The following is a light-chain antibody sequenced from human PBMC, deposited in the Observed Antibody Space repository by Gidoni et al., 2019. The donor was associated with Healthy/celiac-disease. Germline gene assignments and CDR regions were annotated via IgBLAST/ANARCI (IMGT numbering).Light chain of an antibody. CDR3: QQYNNWPPWT. Sequence: EIVKTQSPATLSVSPGERATLTCRPSQSVSSNLAWYQQKPGQDPRILISGASTRATGIPARLSGSGSGTEFTLTISSMQSEDYAVYYCQQYNNWPPWTFGQGTKVEIK. CDR1: QSVSSN. V-gene: IGKV3-15*01. CDR2: GAS. J-gene: IGKJ1*01.